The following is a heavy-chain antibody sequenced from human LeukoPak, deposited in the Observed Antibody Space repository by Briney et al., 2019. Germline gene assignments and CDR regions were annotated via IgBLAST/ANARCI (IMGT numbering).Heavy chain of an antibody. D-gene: IGHD3-10*01. CDR3: ARHSNYASGSTAKGLFDY. CDR1: GASIRISNYY. J-gene: IGHJ4*02. CDR2: VYYTGTT. Sequence: SETLSLTCTVPGASIRISNYYWGWIRQPPGKGLEWIASVYYTGTTYYNPSLKSRVTIFVETSKNQVSLRLSSVTAADTAVYYCARHSNYASGSTAKGLFDYWGQGTLVSVSS. V-gene: IGHV4-39*01.